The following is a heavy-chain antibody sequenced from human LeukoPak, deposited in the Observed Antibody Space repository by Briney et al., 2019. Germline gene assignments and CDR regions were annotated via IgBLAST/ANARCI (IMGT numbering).Heavy chain of an antibody. D-gene: IGHD2-2*01. CDR2: ISAYNGNT. CDR1: GGTFSSYG. CDR3: ARGSSTSCYDAFDI. Sequence: ASVKVSCKASGGTFSSYGISWVRQAPGQGLEWMGWISAYNGNTNYAQKLQGRVTMTTDTSTSTAYMELRSLRSDDTAVYYCARGSSTSCYDAFDIRGQGTMVTVSS. V-gene: IGHV1-18*01. J-gene: IGHJ3*02.